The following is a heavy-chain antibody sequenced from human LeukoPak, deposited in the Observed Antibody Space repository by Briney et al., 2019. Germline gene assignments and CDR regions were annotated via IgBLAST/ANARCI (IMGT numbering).Heavy chain of an antibody. CDR2: ISVYNGNT. Sequence: ASVKVSCKASGYTFTSYGISWVRQAPGQGLEWMGWISVYNGNTNYAQKLQGRVTMTTDTSTSTAYMELRSLRSDDTAVYYCASAVRGYSYGYLFYWGQGTLVTVSS. CDR1: GYTFTSYG. D-gene: IGHD5-18*01. CDR3: ASAVRGYSYGYLFY. V-gene: IGHV1-18*01. J-gene: IGHJ4*02.